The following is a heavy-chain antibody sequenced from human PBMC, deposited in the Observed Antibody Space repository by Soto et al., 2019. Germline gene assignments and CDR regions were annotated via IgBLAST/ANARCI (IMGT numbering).Heavy chain of an antibody. V-gene: IGHV4-34*01. CDR2: MSHSGGT. CDR3: ARVERGTATTVVDAFDI. D-gene: IGHD1-1*01. Sequence: QVQLQQWGAGLLKPSETLSLTCAVYGGFVSSGSYYWSWIRQPPGKGLEGIGEMSHSGGTHFNPSPKGRVTISVDASKNQFSLKMSSVTAADTALYYCARVERGTATTVVDAFDIWGPGTMVTVSS. CDR1: GGFVSSGSYY. J-gene: IGHJ3*02.